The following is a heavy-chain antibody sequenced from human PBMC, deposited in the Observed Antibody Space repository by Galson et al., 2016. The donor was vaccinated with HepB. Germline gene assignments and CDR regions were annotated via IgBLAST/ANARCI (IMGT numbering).Heavy chain of an antibody. J-gene: IGHJ4*02. CDR3: ASPSNWEQNFDY. V-gene: IGHV4-39*02. Sequence: SETLSLTCSVSGGSIRISSYYWGWIRQPPGKGLEWIANIYNSGRTSYNPTPKRRVPISVDTPKNHFSLKLSYVTPADTAVYYCASPSNWEQNFDYWGQGTLVTVSS. D-gene: IGHD7-27*01. CDR2: IYNSGRT. CDR1: GGSIRISSYY.